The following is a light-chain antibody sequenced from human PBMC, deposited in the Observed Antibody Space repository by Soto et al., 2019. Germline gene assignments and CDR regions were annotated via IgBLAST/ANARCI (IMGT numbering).Light chain of an antibody. Sequence: EIVLTQSPATLSVFPGEKATLSCGASQSVSNNLAWYHQKPGQAPRPLIYGASTRATGVPARFGGSGSGTEFTLTISSLQSEDSAIYYCQQYSSWPFTFGPGTKVDIK. V-gene: IGKV3-15*01. CDR2: GAS. J-gene: IGKJ3*01. CDR1: QSVSNN. CDR3: QQYSSWPFT.